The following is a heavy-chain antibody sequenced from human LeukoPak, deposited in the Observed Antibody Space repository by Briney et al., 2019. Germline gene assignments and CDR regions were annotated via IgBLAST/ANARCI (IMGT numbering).Heavy chain of an antibody. CDR3: ARDEDYCSGGSCYVSYYYYMDV. V-gene: IGHV1-2*06. D-gene: IGHD2-15*01. J-gene: IGHJ6*03. CDR2: INSNSGGT. CDR1: GDTFTGYY. Sequence: ASVKVSCKASGDTFTGYYMHWVRQAPGQGREWMGRINSNSGGTNYAQKFQGRVTMTRDTSISTAYMELSRLRSDDTAVYYCARDEDYCSGGSCYVSYYYYMDVWGKGTTVTVAS.